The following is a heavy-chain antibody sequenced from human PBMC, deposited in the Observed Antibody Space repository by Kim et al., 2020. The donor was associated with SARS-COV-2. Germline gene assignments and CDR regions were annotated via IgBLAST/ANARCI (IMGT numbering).Heavy chain of an antibody. Sequence: KGRVTISRENAKNSLYLQMNSLTAGDTAVYYCARAEIAVAGWGDWCFDLWGRGTLVTVSS. V-gene: IGHV3-13*01. J-gene: IGHJ2*01. CDR3: ARAEIAVAGWGDWCFDL. D-gene: IGHD6-19*01.